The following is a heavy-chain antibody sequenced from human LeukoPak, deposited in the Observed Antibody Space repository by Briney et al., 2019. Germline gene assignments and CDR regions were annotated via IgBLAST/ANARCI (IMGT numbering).Heavy chain of an antibody. CDR1: GFTFSSYA. J-gene: IGHJ4*02. D-gene: IGHD3-10*01. CDR3: AKPGVRGVITPFDY. CDR2: ISGSGGST. Sequence: GGSLRLSCAASGFTFSSYAMSWVRQAPGKGLEWVSAISGSGGSTYYADSVQGRFSISRDNSKNTLYLQMNSLRAEDTAVYYCAKPGVRGVITPFDYWGQGTLVTVSS. V-gene: IGHV3-23*01.